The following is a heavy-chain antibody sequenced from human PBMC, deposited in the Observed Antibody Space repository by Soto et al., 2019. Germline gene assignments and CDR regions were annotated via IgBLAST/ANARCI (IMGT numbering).Heavy chain of an antibody. CDR1: GFTFSSYS. CDR3: ARHPERIAEIGWFDP. Sequence: EVQLVESGGGLVQPGGSLRLSCAASGFTFSSYSMNWVRQAPGKGLEGVSNISSSSSTIYYADSVKDRFTISRDNAKNPLYLQMNSLSAEDTAVYYCARHPERIAEIGWFDPWGQGTLVTVSS. J-gene: IGHJ5*02. V-gene: IGHV3-48*01. CDR2: ISSSSSTI. D-gene: IGHD6-13*01.